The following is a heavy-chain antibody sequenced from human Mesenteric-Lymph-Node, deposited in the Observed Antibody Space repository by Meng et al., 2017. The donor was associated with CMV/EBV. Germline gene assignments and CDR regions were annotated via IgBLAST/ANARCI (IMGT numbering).Heavy chain of an antibody. J-gene: IGHJ4*02. CDR1: GFTFSSYA. CDR2: ISYDGSNK. V-gene: IGHV3-30-3*01. Sequence: SLKISCAASGFTFSSYAMHWVRQAPGKGLEWVAVISYDGSNKYYADSVKGRFTISRDNSKNTLYLQMNSLRAEDTAVYYCPPPMTTVTFDYWGQGTLVTVSS. CDR3: PPPMTTVTFDY. D-gene: IGHD4-11*01.